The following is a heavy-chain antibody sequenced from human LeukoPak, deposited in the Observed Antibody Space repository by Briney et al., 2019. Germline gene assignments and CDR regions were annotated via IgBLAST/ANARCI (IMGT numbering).Heavy chain of an antibody. CDR1: GGSISSYY. J-gene: IGHJ3*02. V-gene: IGHV4-59*01. Sequence: SETLSLTCTVSGGSISSYYWSWIRQPPGKGLERIGYIYYSGSTNYNPSLKSRVTISVDTSKNQFSLKLSSVTAADTAVYYCARGDSSGWDDAFDIWGQGTMVTVSS. CDR2: IYYSGST. CDR3: ARGDSSGWDDAFDI. D-gene: IGHD6-19*01.